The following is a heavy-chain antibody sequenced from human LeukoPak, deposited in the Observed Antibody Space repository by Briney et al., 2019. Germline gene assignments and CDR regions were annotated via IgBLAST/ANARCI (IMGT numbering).Heavy chain of an antibody. CDR1: GFTFSSYA. D-gene: IGHD1-26*01. CDR2: ISSNGGST. CDR3: ARGLMWEPLDY. V-gene: IGHV3-64*01. J-gene: IGHJ4*02. Sequence: GGSLRLSCAASGFTFSSYAMHWVRQAPGKGLEYVSAISSNGGSTYYANFVKGRFTISRDNSKNTLYLQVGSLRAEDMAVYYCARGLMWEPLDYWGQGTLVTVSS.